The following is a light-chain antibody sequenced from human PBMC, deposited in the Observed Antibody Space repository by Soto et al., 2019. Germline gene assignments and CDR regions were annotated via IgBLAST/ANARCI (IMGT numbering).Light chain of an antibody. CDR1: QSVSSY. CDR2: DAS. CDR3: QQRSNWPRT. J-gene: IGKJ2*01. Sequence: EVLLTQSPATLSLSPGERATLSCRASQSVSSYLAWYQQKPGQAPSLLIYDASNRATGIPARFSGSVSGTDFTLTISSLEPEDFAVYYCQQRSNWPRTFGQGTKLEIK. V-gene: IGKV3-11*01.